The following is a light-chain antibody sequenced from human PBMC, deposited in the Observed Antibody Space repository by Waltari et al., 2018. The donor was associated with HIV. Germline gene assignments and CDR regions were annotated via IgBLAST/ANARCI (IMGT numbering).Light chain of an antibody. J-gene: IGKJ1*01. CDR3: QQYKSYSPWT. CDR1: ESITGW. CDR2: TTS. Sequence: DIQMTQSPSTLSAFVGDRVTITCRASESITGWLACYQQKPGNAPKLLIYTTSSLESGVPLRFSGSASGTEFTLTISSLQTDVFATYYCQQYKSYSPWTFGQGTKVEIK. V-gene: IGKV1-5*03.